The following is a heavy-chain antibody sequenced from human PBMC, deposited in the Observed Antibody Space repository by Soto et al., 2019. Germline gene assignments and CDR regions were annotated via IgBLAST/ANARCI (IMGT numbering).Heavy chain of an antibody. D-gene: IGHD2-8*01. CDR3: ARASRLVQLEGDWFDP. CDR2: INPNSGGT. J-gene: IGHJ5*02. V-gene: IGHV1-2*04. Sequence: GASVKVSCKASGYTFTSYGIRWVRQAPGQGLEWMGWINPNSGGTNYAQKFQGWVTMTRDTSISTAYMELSRLRSDDTAVYYCARASRLVQLEGDWFDPWGQGTLVTVSS. CDR1: GYTFTSYG.